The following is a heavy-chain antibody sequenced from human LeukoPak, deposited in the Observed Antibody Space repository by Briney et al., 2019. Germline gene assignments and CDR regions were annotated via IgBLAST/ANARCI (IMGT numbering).Heavy chain of an antibody. D-gene: IGHD3-22*01. CDR1: GYSISSGYY. J-gene: IGHJ4*02. V-gene: IGHV4-38-2*02. CDR3: ARDVIDSSGYYLDY. CDR2: IYHSGST. Sequence: PSETLSLTCTVSGYSISSGYYWGWIRQPPGKGLEWIGSIYHSGSTYYNPSLKSRVTISVDKSKNQFSLKLSSVTAADTAVYYCARDVIDSSGYYLDYWGQGTLVTVSS.